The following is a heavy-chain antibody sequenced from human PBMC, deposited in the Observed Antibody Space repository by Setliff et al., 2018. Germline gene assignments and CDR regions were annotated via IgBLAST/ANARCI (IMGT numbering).Heavy chain of an antibody. CDR2: IIPMFEKT. CDR3: ATIYGYSPLDWYSDL. CDR1: GGTFRTYE. D-gene: IGHD5-18*01. Sequence: SVKVSCKVSGGTFRTYEINWVRQAPGQGFEWMGRIIPMFEKTNYAQKFQGRVTITADESTTTAYMEVSSLRSDDTAVYYCATIYGYSPLDWYSDLWGRGTLVTVSS. V-gene: IGHV1-69*13. J-gene: IGHJ2*01.